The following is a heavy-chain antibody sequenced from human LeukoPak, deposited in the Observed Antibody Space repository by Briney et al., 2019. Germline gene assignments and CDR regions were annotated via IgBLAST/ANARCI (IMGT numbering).Heavy chain of an antibody. V-gene: IGHV4-59*12. CDR3: ARITMVRGVRYGMDV. Sequence: SETLSLTCTVSGGSISSYYWSWIRQPPGKGLEWIGYIYYSGSTNYNPSLKSRVTISVDTSKNQFSLKLSSVTAADTAVYYCARITMVRGVRYGMDVWGQGTTVTVSS. J-gene: IGHJ6*02. CDR2: IYYSGST. D-gene: IGHD3-10*01. CDR1: GGSISSYY.